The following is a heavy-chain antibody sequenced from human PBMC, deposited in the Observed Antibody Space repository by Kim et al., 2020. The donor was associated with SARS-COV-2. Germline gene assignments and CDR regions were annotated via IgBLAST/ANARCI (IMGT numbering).Heavy chain of an antibody. J-gene: IGHJ4*02. CDR1: GFTFSSYD. CDR2: IGTAGDT. V-gene: IGHV3-13*01. Sequence: GGSLRLSCAASGFTFSSYDMHWVRQATGKGLEWVSAIGTAGDTYYPGSVKGRFTISRENAKNSLYLQMNSLRAGDTAVYYCARGGTIAAAGTVIDYWGQGTLVTVSS. CDR3: ARGGTIAAAGTVIDY. D-gene: IGHD6-13*01.